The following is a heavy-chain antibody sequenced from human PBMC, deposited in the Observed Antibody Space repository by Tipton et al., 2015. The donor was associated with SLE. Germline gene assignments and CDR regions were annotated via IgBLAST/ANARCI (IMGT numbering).Heavy chain of an antibody. CDR2: IYYTGST. J-gene: IGHJ4*02. Sequence: TLSLTCTVSGGSISSHFWTWIRQPPGKGLEWIGYIYYTGSTDYNPSLKSRVTMSVDTSKNQFSLKLSSVTTADTAVYYCARGGMYWGQGTLVTVSS. V-gene: IGHV4-59*11. CDR3: ARGGMY. CDR1: GGSISSHF. D-gene: IGHD6-13*01.